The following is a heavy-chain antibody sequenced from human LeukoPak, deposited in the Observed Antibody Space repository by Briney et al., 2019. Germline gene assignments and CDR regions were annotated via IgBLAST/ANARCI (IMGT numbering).Heavy chain of an antibody. D-gene: IGHD6-13*01. CDR1: GFTFGSSA. Sequence: GGSLRLSCAVSGFTFGSSAMSWVSQPPGKGPEWVSTFSRSGPDTYYADSVKGRFRIFRDNSKNTLYLQMNSLRAEDTAVYYCAKGSLGSWYYFDYWGQGTLVTVSS. J-gene: IGHJ4*02. CDR2: FSRSGPDT. CDR3: AKGSLGSWYYFDY. V-gene: IGHV3-23*01.